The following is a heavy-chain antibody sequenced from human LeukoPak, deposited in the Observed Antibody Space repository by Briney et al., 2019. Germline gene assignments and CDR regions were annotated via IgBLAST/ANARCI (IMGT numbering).Heavy chain of an antibody. D-gene: IGHD2-15*01. V-gene: IGHV3-15*01. J-gene: IGHJ4*02. CDR2: IKSKTDGGTT. CDR3: AKLTSSRSWAKDYFDY. Sequence: GGSLRLSCAASGFTFSNAWMSWVRQAPGKGLEWVGRIKSKTDGGTTDYAAPVKGRFTISRDDSKNTLYLQMNSPKTEDTAVYYCAKLTSSRSWAKDYFDYWGQGTLVTVSS. CDR1: GFTFSNAW.